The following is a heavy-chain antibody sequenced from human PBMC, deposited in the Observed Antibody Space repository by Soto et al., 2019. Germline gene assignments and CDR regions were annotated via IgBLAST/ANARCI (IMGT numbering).Heavy chain of an antibody. CDR1: QYSFNTYW. J-gene: IGHJ5*01. V-gene: IGHV5-51*01. Sequence: PGESLKISCQGSQYSFNTYWIAWVRQMPGKGLEWMAIIHPIDSQTRYSPSFQGQVTISADTSITTAYLQWSSLKASDTAMYYCARDLDYGGQSDLFDSWGQGSLVTVSS. CDR3: ARDLDYGGQSDLFDS. D-gene: IGHD4-17*01. CDR2: IHPIDSQT.